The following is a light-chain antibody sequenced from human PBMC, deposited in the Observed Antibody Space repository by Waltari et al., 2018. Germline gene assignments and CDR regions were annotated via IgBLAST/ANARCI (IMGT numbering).Light chain of an antibody. CDR3: QRYGSSPMYT. V-gene: IGKV3-20*01. CDR1: QSVSSSY. CDR2: GAS. Sequence: EIVLTQSPGTLSLSPGDRATLSCRASQSVSSSYLAWYQQKPGQAPRLLIYGASSRATGIPDRFSGSGSGTDFTLTISRQEPEDFAVYYCQRYGSSPMYTFGQGTKLEIK. J-gene: IGKJ2*01.